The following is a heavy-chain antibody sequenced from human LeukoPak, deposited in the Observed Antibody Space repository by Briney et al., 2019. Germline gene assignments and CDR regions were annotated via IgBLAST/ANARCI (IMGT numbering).Heavy chain of an antibody. CDR2: IYPDDSDI. J-gene: IGHJ6*02. CDR1: RYSFTGHW. CDR3: VRQLGIYKYSSDV. Sequence: GESLKISCKGSRYSFTGHWIGWVRQMPGKGLEWMGIIYPDDSDIKYNPSLQGQVTISADKSINTAYLQWSSLKASDTAVYYCVRQLGIYKYSSDVWGQGTTVTVSS. D-gene: IGHD1-26*01. V-gene: IGHV5-51*01.